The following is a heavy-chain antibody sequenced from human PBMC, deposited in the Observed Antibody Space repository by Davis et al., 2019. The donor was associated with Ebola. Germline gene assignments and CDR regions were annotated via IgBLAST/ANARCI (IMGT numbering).Heavy chain of an antibody. CDR1: GGSISTYH. Sequence: PSETLSLTCTVSGGSISTYHWTWIRQPPGKGLEWIGYVQNIGSTKYNPSLRSRVTLLVDTSKTQFSLKLSSVTAADTSVYYCARGPRDCGTTSCYVRWFDPWGQGTLVTVSS. J-gene: IGHJ5*02. V-gene: IGHV4-59*12. CDR3: ARGPRDCGTTSCYVRWFDP. CDR2: VQNIGST. D-gene: IGHD2-2*01.